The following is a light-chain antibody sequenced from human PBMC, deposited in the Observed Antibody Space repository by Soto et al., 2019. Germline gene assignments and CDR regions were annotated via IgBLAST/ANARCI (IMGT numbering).Light chain of an antibody. CDR2: GNS. CDR1: SPKNGAGYD. V-gene: IGLV1-40*01. Sequence: QSVLTPPPSVSGAPGQRGTISCTWGSPKNGAGYDVHWYQQLPGTAPKLLIYGNSNRPSGVPDRFSGSKSGTSASLAITGLQAEDEADYYCQSYDSSLSGPFYVFGTGTKVTVL. CDR3: QSYDSSLSGPFYV. J-gene: IGLJ1*01.